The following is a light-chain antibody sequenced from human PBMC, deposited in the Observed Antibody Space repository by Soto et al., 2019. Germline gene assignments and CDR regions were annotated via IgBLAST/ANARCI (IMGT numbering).Light chain of an antibody. CDR1: QSVSSTY. J-gene: IGKJ2*01. CDR3: QQCGTSPFT. V-gene: IGKV3-20*01. CDR2: RAS. Sequence: EIVLTQSPGTLSLSPGERATLSCRASQSVSSTYLTRYQQKPGQPPSLLIYRASRRAAGIPDRFSGSGSGTDFTLTITRLEPEDVAVYYCQQCGTSPFTFGQGTKLEIK.